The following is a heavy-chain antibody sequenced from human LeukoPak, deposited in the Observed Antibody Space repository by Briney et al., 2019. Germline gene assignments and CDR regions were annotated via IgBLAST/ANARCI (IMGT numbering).Heavy chain of an antibody. CDR3: ARSIAAAGTVWFDP. CDR2: IYSGGST. J-gene: IGHJ5*02. V-gene: IGHV3-66*01. D-gene: IGHD6-13*01. CDR1: GFTFSSYG. Sequence: GRSLRLSCAASGFTFSSYGMHWVRQAPGKGLEWVSVIYSGGSTYYADSVKGRFTISRDNSKNTLYLQMNSLRAEDTAVYYCARSIAAAGTVWFDPWGQGTLVTVSS.